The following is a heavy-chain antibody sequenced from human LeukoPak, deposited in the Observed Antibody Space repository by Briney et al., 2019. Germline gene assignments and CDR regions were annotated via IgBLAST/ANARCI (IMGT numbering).Heavy chain of an antibody. D-gene: IGHD5-12*01. V-gene: IGHV3-23*01. Sequence: PGGSLRLSCAASGFTLSSYAMTWVRQAPGKGLEWVSAISTSGSSTFYADSVRGRFTISRDNSKNTLYLQLNSLRAEDTAVYFCAKGAIVATIFGASDIWGRGTMVTVSS. CDR1: GFTLSSYA. J-gene: IGHJ3*02. CDR2: ISTSGSST. CDR3: AKGAIVATIFGASDI.